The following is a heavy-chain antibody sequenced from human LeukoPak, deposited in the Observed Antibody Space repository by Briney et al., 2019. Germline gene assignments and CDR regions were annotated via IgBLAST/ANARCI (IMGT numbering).Heavy chain of an antibody. CDR1: GGSISSYY. D-gene: IGHD6-19*01. J-gene: IGHJ4*02. V-gene: IGHV4-59*12. Sequence: KPSETLSPTCTVSGGSISSYYWSWIRQPPGQGLEWIGYIYYSGSTNYNPSLKSRVTISVDTSKNQFSLKLSSVTAADTAVYYCARVKRDSSGWYSFNFHYWGQGTLVTVSS. CDR2: IYYSGST. CDR3: ARVKRDSSGWYSFNFHY.